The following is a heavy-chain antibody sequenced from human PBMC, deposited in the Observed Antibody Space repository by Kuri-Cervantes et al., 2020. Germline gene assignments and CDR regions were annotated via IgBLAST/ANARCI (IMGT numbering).Heavy chain of an antibody. CDR1: GFTFSDYY. CDR2: ISSSGSTI. Sequence: GSLSLSWEASGFTFSDYYMSWIRQAPGKGLEWVSYISSSGSTIYYADSVKGRFTIPRDNAKNSLYLQMNSLRAEDTAIYFCARIGYSSATGDYWGQGTLVTVSS. D-gene: IGHD6-25*01. J-gene: IGHJ4*02. V-gene: IGHV3-11*01. CDR3: ARIGYSSATGDY.